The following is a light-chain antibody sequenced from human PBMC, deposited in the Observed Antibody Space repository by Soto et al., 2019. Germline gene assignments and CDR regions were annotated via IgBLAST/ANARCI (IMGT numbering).Light chain of an antibody. CDR1: QSVSSY. Sequence: EIVLTQSPATLSLSPGERATLSCRASQSVSSYLAWYQQKPGQAPRLLIYDASNRATGIPARFSGSGSGTDFTLTISSLEPEDFAVYFCQQCGSSRRTFGQGTRLEIK. CDR3: QQCGSSRRT. V-gene: IGKV3-11*01. CDR2: DAS. J-gene: IGKJ1*01.